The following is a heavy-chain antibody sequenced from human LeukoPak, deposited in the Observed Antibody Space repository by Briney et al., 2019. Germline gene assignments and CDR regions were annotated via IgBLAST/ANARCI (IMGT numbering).Heavy chain of an antibody. D-gene: IGHD3-9*01. CDR3: AKDRDILTGYLDY. V-gene: IGHV3-23*01. J-gene: IGHJ4*02. CDR2: IRGSGADT. Sequence: GGSLRLSCAASGFTFSNFAMTWVRQAPGRGLEWVSAIRGSGADTYYADSVKGRFTISRDNSKNTLYLQMNSLRAEDTAVYYCAKDRDILTGYLDYWGQGTLVTVSS. CDR1: GFTFSNFA.